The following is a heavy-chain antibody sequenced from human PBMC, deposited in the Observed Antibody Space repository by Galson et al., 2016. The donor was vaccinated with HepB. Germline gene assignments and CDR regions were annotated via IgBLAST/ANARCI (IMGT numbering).Heavy chain of an antibody. Sequence: CAISGDSVSSDSAAWHWIRQSPSRGLEWLGRTYYRSKWYNEYAVSVKSRMTIDSDTPKNQFSLHLNSVTPEDTAVYYCAGGYGDHYSFYYGLDVWGQGTTIIVSS. V-gene: IGHV6-1*01. D-gene: IGHD4-17*01. CDR3: AGGYGDHYSFYYGLDV. CDR1: GDSVSSDSAA. CDR2: TYYRSKWYN. J-gene: IGHJ6*02.